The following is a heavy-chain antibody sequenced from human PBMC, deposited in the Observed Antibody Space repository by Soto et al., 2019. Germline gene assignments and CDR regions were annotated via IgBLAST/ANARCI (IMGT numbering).Heavy chain of an antibody. Sequence: GGSLRLSCAASGFTFDDYAMHWVRQAPGKGLEWVAIIWYDGSNKYYADSVKGRFTISRDNSKNTLYLQMNSLRAEDTAVYYCASTQSQYCSGGSCYSPPHDYWGQGTLVTVSS. CDR1: GFTFDDYA. CDR3: ASTQSQYCSGGSCYSPPHDY. D-gene: IGHD2-15*01. J-gene: IGHJ4*02. V-gene: IGHV3-33*08. CDR2: IWYDGSNK.